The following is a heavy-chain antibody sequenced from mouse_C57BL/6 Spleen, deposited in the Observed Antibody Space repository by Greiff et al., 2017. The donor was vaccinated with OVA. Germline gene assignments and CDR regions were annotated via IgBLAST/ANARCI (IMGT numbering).Heavy chain of an antibody. J-gene: IGHJ1*03. D-gene: IGHD2-4*01. Sequence: VQRVESGAELARPGASVKMSCKASGYTFTSYTMHWVKQRPGQGLEWIGYINPSSGYTKYNQKFKDKATLTADKSSSTAYMQLSSLTSEDSAVYYCARDDYDDYWYFDVWGTGTTVTVSS. CDR2: INPSSGYT. V-gene: IGHV1-4*01. CDR3: ARDDYDDYWYFDV. CDR1: GYTFTSYT.